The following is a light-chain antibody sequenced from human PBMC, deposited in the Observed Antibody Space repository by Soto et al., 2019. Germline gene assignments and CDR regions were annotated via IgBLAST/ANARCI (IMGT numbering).Light chain of an antibody. CDR1: SGDIGSYNR. J-gene: IGLJ1*01. V-gene: IGLV2-14*01. CDR3: SSYTNINTRACV. Sequence: QSVLTQPASVSVSPGQSITISCTGTSGDIGSYNRVSWYQQHPGKAPKLIIYEVTDRPSGVSNRFSGSKSGNTASLTISGLQAEDEAEYYCSSYTNINTRACVFGTGTKV. CDR2: EVT.